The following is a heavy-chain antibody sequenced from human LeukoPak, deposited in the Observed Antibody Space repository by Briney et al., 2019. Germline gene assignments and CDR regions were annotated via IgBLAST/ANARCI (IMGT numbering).Heavy chain of an antibody. Sequence: ASVKVSCKASGGALRNRAISRVRQAPGQGLEWMGWINPNSGATNYAQKFQGRVTMTSDTSISTTYMELRRLTSDDTAVYYCARDPGQNIFQHWGQGTLVTVSA. CDR1: GGALRNRA. V-gene: IGHV1-2*02. CDR2: INPNSGAT. CDR3: ARDPGQNIFQH. J-gene: IGHJ1*01.